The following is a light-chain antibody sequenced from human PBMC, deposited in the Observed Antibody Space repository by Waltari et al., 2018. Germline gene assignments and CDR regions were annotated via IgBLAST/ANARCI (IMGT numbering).Light chain of an antibody. V-gene: IGLV2-23*01. CDR2: EGS. J-gene: IGLJ1*01. Sequence: QSALTQPASVSGSPGQSITISCTGTSSDVGSYNLVSWYQQYPGKAPKLMIYEGSKRRSGVSNRFSGSNSGNTASLTISGVQAEDEADYYCCSYAGSSTFYVFGTGTKVTVL. CDR3: CSYAGSSTFYV. CDR1: SSDVGSYNL.